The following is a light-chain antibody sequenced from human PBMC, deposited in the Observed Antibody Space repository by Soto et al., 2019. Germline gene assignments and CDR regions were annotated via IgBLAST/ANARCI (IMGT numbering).Light chain of an antibody. CDR3: QQSYSTLLMYT. V-gene: IGKV1-39*01. CDR2: LAS. CDR1: QYISNY. J-gene: IGKJ2*01. Sequence: DMQMTQSPSSLSASIGDKITITCRTSQYISNYLNWYQQRPGKAPRLLIYLASTLQRGVPTRFSGSGSGTDFSLTISSLQPEDFATYYCQQSYSTLLMYTFGQGTKVDIK.